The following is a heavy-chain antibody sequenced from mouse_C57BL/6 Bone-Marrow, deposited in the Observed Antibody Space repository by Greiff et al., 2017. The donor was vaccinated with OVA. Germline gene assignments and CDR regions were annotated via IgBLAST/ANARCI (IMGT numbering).Heavy chain of an antibody. CDR1: GYTFTSYG. V-gene: IGHV1-81*01. Sequence: QVQLQQSGPVLVKPGASVKLSCKASGYTFTSYGISWVKQRTGQGLEWIGEIYPRSGNTYYNEKFKGKATLTADKSSSTAYMELRSLTSEDSAVYFCAKETAYYSNYDYAMDYWGQGTSVTVSS. D-gene: IGHD2-5*01. CDR3: AKETAYYSNYDYAMDY. CDR2: IYPRSGNT. J-gene: IGHJ4*01.